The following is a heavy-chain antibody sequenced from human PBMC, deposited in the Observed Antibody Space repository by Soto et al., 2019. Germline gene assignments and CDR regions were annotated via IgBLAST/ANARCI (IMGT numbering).Heavy chain of an antibody. V-gene: IGHV1-69*13. D-gene: IGHD6-13*01. CDR3: ARQPDGIAAAGPSYYYYYGMDV. CDR1: GGTFSSYA. J-gene: IGHJ6*02. CDR2: IIPIFGTA. Sequence: GASVKVSCKASGGTFSSYAISWVRQAPGQGLEWMGGIIPIFGTANYAQKFQGRVTITADESTSTAYMELSSLGSEDTAVYYCARQPDGIAAAGPSYYYYYGMDVWGQGTTVTVSS.